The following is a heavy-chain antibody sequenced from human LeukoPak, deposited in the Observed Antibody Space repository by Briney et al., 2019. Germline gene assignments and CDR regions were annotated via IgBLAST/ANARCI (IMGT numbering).Heavy chain of an antibody. D-gene: IGHD3-22*01. CDR1: GITVSNYG. CDR3: AKRGVVIRVILVGFHKEAYYFDS. V-gene: IGHV3-23*01. J-gene: IGHJ4*02. Sequence: PGGSLRLSCSVSGITVSNYGMSWVHQAPGKGLEWVAGISDSGGGTKYADSVKGRFTISRDNPKNTLYLQMNSLRAEDTAVYFCAKRGVVIRVILVGFHKEAYYFDSWGQGALVTVSS. CDR2: ISDSGGGT.